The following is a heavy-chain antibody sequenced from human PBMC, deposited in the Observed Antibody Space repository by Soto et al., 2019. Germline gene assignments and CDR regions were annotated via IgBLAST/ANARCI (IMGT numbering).Heavy chain of an antibody. CDR3: AKGGPGRESLYYYDSLFGAFDI. V-gene: IGHV3-23*01. D-gene: IGHD3-22*01. CDR1: GFTFSSYA. Sequence: GESLKISCAASGFTFSSYAMSWVRQAPGKGLEWVSAISGSGGSTYYADSLKGRFTISRDNSKNTLYLQMNSLRAEDTAVYYCAKGGPGRESLYYYDSLFGAFDIWGQGTMVTVSS. CDR2: ISGSGGST. J-gene: IGHJ3*02.